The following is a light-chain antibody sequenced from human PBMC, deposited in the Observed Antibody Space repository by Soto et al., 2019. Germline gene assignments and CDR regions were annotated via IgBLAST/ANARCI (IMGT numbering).Light chain of an antibody. CDR2: DAS. CDR3: QQCCNVTRVT. Sequence: EMGFKQALTSLCRTTHDTANLSHRSSQSVRSSLGWYQQKPGQAPRLLISDASNRATGIQARFSGSGSGTDFTLTISSLEPEDFAVYYFQQCCNVTRVTFGEGTLLDIK. V-gene: IGKV3-11*01. J-gene: IGKJ5*01. CDR1: QSVRSS.